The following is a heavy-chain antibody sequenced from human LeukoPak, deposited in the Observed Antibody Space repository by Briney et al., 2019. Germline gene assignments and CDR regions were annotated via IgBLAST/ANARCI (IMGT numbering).Heavy chain of an antibody. V-gene: IGHV4-39*07. D-gene: IGHD3-22*01. CDR2: IYYSGST. CDR1: GGSISSSSYY. CDR3: ARDPMNYYDSSGYNSGY. Sequence: KPSETLSLTCTVSGGSISSSSYYWGWIRQPPGKGLEWIGSIYYSGSTYYNPSLKSRVTISVDTSKNQFSLKLSSVTAADTAVYYCARDPMNYYDSSGYNSGYWGQGTLVTVSS. J-gene: IGHJ4*02.